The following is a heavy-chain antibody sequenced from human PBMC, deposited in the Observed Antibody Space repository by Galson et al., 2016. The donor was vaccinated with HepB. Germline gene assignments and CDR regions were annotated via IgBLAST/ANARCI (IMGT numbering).Heavy chain of an antibody. CDR2: IKEDGSEK. CDR3: VSCSGRSCLQTPNGMDV. CDR1: GFTFSSYW. D-gene: IGHD2-15*01. Sequence: SLRLSCAASGFTFSSYWMSWVRQAPGKGLEWVANIKEDGSEKYYVDYVKGRFTISRDNAKNSLNLQMNSLRAEDTAIYYCVSCSGRSCLQTPNGMDVWGQGTTVTVSS. V-gene: IGHV3-7*01. J-gene: IGHJ6*02.